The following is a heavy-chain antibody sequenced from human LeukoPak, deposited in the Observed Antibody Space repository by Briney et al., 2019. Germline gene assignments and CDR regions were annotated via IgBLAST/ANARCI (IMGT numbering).Heavy chain of an antibody. J-gene: IGHJ3*02. D-gene: IGHD3-10*01. CDR2: ISYDGSNK. CDR1: GFTFSSYG. Sequence: GGSLGLSCAASGFTFSSYGMHWVRQAPGKGLEWVAVISYDGSNKYYGDSVKGRFTISRDNPKNTLYLQMNSLRAEDTAVYYCAKVRYYYGSGSDYDGFDIWGQGTMVTVSS. V-gene: IGHV3-30*18. CDR3: AKVRYYYGSGSDYDGFDI.